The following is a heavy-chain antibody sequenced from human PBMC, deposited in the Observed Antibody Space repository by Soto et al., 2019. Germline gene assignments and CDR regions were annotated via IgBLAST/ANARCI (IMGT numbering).Heavy chain of an antibody. D-gene: IGHD2-8*02. V-gene: IGHV3-30*18. CDR1: GFTFSSYG. CDR2: ISYDGSNK. Sequence: GGSLRLSCAASGFTFSSYGMHWVRQAPGKGLEWVADISYDGSNKNYADSVKGRFTISRDNSKNTLYLQMHSLRAEDTAVYYCAKATGNNWYFDLWGRGTLVT. J-gene: IGHJ2*01. CDR3: AKATGNNWYFDL.